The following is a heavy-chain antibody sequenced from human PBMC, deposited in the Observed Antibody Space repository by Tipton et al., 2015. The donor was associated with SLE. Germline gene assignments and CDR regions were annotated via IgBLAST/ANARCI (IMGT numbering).Heavy chain of an antibody. Sequence: GSLRLSCAVYGGSFSGYYWSWIRQPPGKGLEWIGEINHVGSTNYNPSLKSRVTISVDTSKNQFSLKLSSVTAADTAVYYCAGRGAPDCGGDCYYFDYWGQGTLVTVSS. J-gene: IGHJ4*02. CDR3: AGRGAPDCGGDCYYFDY. D-gene: IGHD2-21*02. CDR2: INHVGST. CDR1: GGSFSGYY. V-gene: IGHV4-34*01.